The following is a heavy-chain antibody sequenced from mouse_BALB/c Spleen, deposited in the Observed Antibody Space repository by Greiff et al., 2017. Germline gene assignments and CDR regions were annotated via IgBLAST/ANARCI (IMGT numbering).Heavy chain of an antibody. Sequence: VQLQQSGPELVKPGASVKIPCKASGYTFTDYNMDWVKQSHGKSLEWIGDINPNNGGTIYNQKFKGKATLTVDKSSSTAYMELRSLTSEDTAVYYCARLFGGYPYAMDYWGQGTSVTVSS. D-gene: IGHD2-2*01. V-gene: IGHV1-18*01. J-gene: IGHJ4*01. CDR3: ARLFGGYPYAMDY. CDR1: GYTFTDYN. CDR2: INPNNGGT.